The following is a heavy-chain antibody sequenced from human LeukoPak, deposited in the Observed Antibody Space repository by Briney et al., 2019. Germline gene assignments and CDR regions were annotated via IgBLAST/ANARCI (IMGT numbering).Heavy chain of an antibody. CDR2: ISGSGGST. Sequence: PGGSLRLSCAASGFTFSNYAMTWVRQAPGKGLEWVSTISGSGGSTYYADSVKGRFTISRDNSKNTLYLQMKSLRAEDTAVYYCAKDQYSSSWSNDGMDVWGQGTTVTVSS. CDR1: GFTFSNYA. D-gene: IGHD6-13*01. CDR3: AKDQYSSSWSNDGMDV. V-gene: IGHV3-23*01. J-gene: IGHJ6*02.